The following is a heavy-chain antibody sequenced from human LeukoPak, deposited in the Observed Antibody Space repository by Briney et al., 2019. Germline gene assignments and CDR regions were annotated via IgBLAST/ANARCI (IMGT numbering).Heavy chain of an antibody. CDR1: GGSFSGYY. J-gene: IGHJ4*02. Sequence: KPSETLSLTCAVYGGSFSGYYWSWIRQPPGKGLEWIGEINHSGSTNYNPSLKSRVTISVDTSKNQFSLKLSSVTAADTAAYYCARGLVGYSYGAWGQGTLVTVSS. V-gene: IGHV4-34*01. D-gene: IGHD5-18*01. CDR3: ARGLVGYSYGA. CDR2: INHSGST.